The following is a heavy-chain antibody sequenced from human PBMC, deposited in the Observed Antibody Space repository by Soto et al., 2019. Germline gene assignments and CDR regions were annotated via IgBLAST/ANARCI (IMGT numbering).Heavy chain of an antibody. D-gene: IGHD3-3*01. J-gene: IGHJ4*02. CDR3: ARDFWDRDDPRPFDY. V-gene: IGHV3-23*01. CDR1: GLTFSSYA. CDR2: ISGSGGST. Sequence: PGGSLRLSCAASGLTFSSYAMSWVRQAPGKGLEWVSAISGSGGSTYYADSVKGRFTISRDNAKNSLYLQMNSLRAEDTAVYYCARDFWDRDDPRPFDYWGQGTLVTVSS.